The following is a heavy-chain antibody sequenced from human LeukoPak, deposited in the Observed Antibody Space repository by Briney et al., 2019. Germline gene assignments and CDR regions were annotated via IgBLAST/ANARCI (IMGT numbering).Heavy chain of an antibody. V-gene: IGHV4-34*01. J-gene: IGHJ5*02. D-gene: IGHD3-16*01. CDR2: LNHSRST. Sequence: PSETLSLTCAVSGWSFSGFYWSWIRQPPGKGLEWIGELNHSRSTNYNPSLKSRVTISLDTSKNQFSLELTSVTAADTAVYYCARVSRLTFEATWGQGTLVTVSS. CDR3: ARVSRLTFEAT. CDR1: GWSFSGFY.